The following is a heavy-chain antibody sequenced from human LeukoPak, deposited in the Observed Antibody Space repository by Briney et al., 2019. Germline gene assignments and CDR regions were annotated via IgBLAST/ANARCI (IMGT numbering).Heavy chain of an antibody. D-gene: IGHD3-9*01. CDR2: IYYSGST. V-gene: IGHV4-59*01. CDR3: AXXXXYDILTGSEGLFDY. CDR1: GGSISSYY. J-gene: IGHJ4*02. Sequence: SETLSLTCTVSGGSISSYYWSWIRQPPGKGLEWIGYIYYSGSTNYNPSLKSRVTISVDTSKNQFSLKLSSVTAADTAVYYCAXXXXYDILTGSEGLFDYWGQGTLVTVSS.